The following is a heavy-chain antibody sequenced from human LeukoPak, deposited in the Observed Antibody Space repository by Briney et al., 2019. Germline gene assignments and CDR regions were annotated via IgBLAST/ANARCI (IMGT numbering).Heavy chain of an antibody. CDR1: GFTFSDYY. Sequence: PGGSLRLSCAASGFTFSDYYMSWIRQAPGKGLEWVSYISSSSSYTNYADSVKGRFTISRDNAKNSLYLQMNSLRAEDTAVYYCAKVYGDYEYYFDYWGQGTLVTVSS. D-gene: IGHD4-17*01. CDR3: AKVYGDYEYYFDY. J-gene: IGHJ4*02. CDR2: ISSSSSYT. V-gene: IGHV3-11*06.